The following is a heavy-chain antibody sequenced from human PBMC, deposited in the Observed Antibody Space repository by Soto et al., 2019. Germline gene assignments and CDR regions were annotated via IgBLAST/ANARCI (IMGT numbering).Heavy chain of an antibody. CDR1: GGTFGSNA. CDR2: IIPMFDIV. D-gene: IGHD6-6*01. V-gene: IGHV1-69*13. J-gene: IGHJ4*02. Sequence: GAAVKVPCKASGGTFGSNAISWVRQAPGQGLEWMGGIIPMFDIVHFAQKFQGRVTITADEFTSTAYMELSSLRSEDTAVYYCATEAEHEYFDYWGQGPPVTVYS. CDR3: ATEAEHEYFDY.